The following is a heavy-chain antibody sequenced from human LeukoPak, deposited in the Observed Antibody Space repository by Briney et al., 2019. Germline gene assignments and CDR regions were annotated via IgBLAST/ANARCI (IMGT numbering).Heavy chain of an antibody. V-gene: IGHV3-53*01. Sequence: GSLRLSCAPSGVTLRSNYLSWVRQAPPRGLELVSIIFSGGSTYYADSVKGRFTISRDNSKNTLYLQMSSLRAEDTAVYYCGRHLCGDDIWGQGTMVSVSS. CDR2: IFSGGST. J-gene: IGHJ3*02. D-gene: IGHD4-17*01. CDR3: GRHLCGDDI. CDR1: GVTLRSNY.